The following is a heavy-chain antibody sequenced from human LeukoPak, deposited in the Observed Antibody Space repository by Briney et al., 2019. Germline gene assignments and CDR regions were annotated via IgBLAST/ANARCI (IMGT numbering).Heavy chain of an antibody. CDR2: IHDSGST. D-gene: IGHD5-24*01. Sequence: SETLSLTCTVSGGSISNYYWSWIRQSPEKGLEWIGYIHDSGSTNYNPSLKSRVTISVDTSKDQFSLKLSSVTAADTAVYYCARLDAAAGRYLQFFYWGQGTLVTVSS. CDR3: ARLDAAAGRYLQFFY. CDR1: GGSISNYY. V-gene: IGHV4-59*08. J-gene: IGHJ4*02.